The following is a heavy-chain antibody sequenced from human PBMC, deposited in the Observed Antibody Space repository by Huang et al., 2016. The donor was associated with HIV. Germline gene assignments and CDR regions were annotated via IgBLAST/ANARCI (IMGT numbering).Heavy chain of an antibody. CDR2: IYYSGSG. D-gene: IGHD4-17*01. J-gene: IGHJ6*03. CDR3: ASRTTVTTTSNYHYFYMDV. CDR1: GGSISSSSYY. Sequence: QLQLQESGPGLVKPSETLSLTCTVSGGSISSSSYYWGWIRQSPGKGLEWIGIIYYSGSGFYNPSLKSRVTMSVDRSSNQFSLKMHSVTAADTAVYYCASRTTVTTTSNYHYFYMDVWGKGTTVIVSS. V-gene: IGHV4-39*01.